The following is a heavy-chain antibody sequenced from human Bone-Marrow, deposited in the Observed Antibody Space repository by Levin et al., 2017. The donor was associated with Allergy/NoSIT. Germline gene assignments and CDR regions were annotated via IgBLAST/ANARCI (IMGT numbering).Heavy chain of an antibody. CDR2: IKRDGSEI. CDR3: VRDADIGATGDY. V-gene: IGHV3-7*01. D-gene: IGHD1-26*01. Sequence: GGSLRLSCAASGFTFSSYWMSWVRQAPEKGLEWVANIKRDGSEIHYVDSVKGRFTISRDNAKNSVYLQMNSLNTEDTGVYYCVRDADIGATGDYWGQGTLVTVSS. CDR1: GFTFSSYW. J-gene: IGHJ4*02.